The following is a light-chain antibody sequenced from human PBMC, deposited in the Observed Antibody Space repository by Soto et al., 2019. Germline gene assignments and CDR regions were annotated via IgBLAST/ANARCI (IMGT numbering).Light chain of an antibody. CDR1: QNIDTY. CDR2: SAY. V-gene: IGKV1-39*01. J-gene: IGKJ1*01. Sequence: DIPMTQSPSSLSASVGDRVTITCRASQNIDTYLNWYLQKPGQAPKLLIYSAYSLQSGVSPRFSGDGSGTDFTLTISSLQPEDFATYYCQQSENFPRTFGQGTTV. CDR3: QQSENFPRT.